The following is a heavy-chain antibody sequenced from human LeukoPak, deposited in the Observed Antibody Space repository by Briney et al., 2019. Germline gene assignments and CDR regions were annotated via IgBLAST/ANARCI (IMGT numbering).Heavy chain of an antibody. Sequence: SETLSLTCTVSGGSISSQYWSRIRQSPGEGLEWIGRIDASGKTNYNPSLKSRVTISIDKSKGQFSLKVNSVSAADTAVYYCARGVGSSSSNWFDPWGQGALVTVSS. CDR3: ARGVGSSSSNWFDP. J-gene: IGHJ5*02. V-gene: IGHV4-4*07. CDR2: IDASGKT. CDR1: GGSISSQY. D-gene: IGHD6-13*01.